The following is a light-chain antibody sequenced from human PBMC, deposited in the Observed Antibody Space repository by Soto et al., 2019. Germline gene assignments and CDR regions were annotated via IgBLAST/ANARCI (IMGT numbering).Light chain of an antibody. CDR2: GAS. J-gene: IGKJ1*01. V-gene: IGKV3-20*01. CDR3: QQYGSSPPT. CDR1: QSVSSSY. Sequence: DIVMTQSPDSLAVSVGERATFNCKSSQSVSSSYLAWYQQKPGQAPRLLIYGASSRATGIPDRFSGSGSGTDFTLTISRLEPEDFAVYYCQQYGSSPPTFGQGTKVEIK.